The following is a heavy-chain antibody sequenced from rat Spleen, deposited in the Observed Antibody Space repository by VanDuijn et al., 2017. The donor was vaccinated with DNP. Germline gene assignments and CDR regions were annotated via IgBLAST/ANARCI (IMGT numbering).Heavy chain of an antibody. V-gene: IGHV5-31*01. J-gene: IGHJ2*01. CDR1: GFTFNNYW. Sequence: ELQLVESGGDLVQPGRSLKLSCKVSGFTFNNYWMAWIRQVPGKGLEWIESIASSGGNTFYLDSVKGRFTVSRDNSRNALYLQMNSLRSEDTATYYCAREGYYGLSPFDLWGLGVMVTVSS. CDR3: AREGYYGLSPFDL. D-gene: IGHD1-6*01. CDR2: IASSGGNT.